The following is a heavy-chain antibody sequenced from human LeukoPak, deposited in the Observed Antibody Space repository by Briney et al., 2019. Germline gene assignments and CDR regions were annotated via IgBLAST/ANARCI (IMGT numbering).Heavy chain of an antibody. V-gene: IGHV3-30*04. J-gene: IGHJ4*02. D-gene: IGHD6-13*01. CDR2: ISYDGSNK. CDR3: ASGYSSSWINDY. Sequence: GGSLRLSCAASGFTFSSYAMHWVRQAPGKGLEWVAVISYDGSNKYYADSVKGRFTISRDNSKNTLYLQMNSLRAKDTAVYYCASGYSSSWINDYWGQGTLVTVSS. CDR1: GFTFSSYA.